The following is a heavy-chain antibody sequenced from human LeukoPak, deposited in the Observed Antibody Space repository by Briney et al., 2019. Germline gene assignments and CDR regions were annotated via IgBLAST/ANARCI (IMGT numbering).Heavy chain of an antibody. D-gene: IGHD1-26*01. V-gene: IGHV4-39*01. Sequence: PSETLSLTCTVSGGSIISSSYYWGWIRQPPGKGLEWIGSIYYTGSTYYNPSLKSRVTISVDTSKNQFSLKLSSVTAADTAVYYCARGQWEPSYYFDYWGQGTLVTVSS. CDR1: GGSIISSSYY. CDR2: IYYTGST. CDR3: ARGQWEPSYYFDY. J-gene: IGHJ4*02.